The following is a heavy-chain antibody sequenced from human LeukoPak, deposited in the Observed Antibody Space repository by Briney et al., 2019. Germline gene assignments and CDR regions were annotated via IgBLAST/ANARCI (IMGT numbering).Heavy chain of an antibody. D-gene: IGHD1-1*01. CDR3: ASLQVSGVFDY. Sequence: PGGSLRLSCAASGFTVSSNYMSWVRQAPGKGLEWVSVMYSGGSTYYADSVKGRFTISRDNSKNTLYLQMNSQRAEDTAVYYCASLQVSGVFDYWGQGTLVTVSS. CDR2: MYSGGST. V-gene: IGHV3-66*01. J-gene: IGHJ4*02. CDR1: GFTVSSNY.